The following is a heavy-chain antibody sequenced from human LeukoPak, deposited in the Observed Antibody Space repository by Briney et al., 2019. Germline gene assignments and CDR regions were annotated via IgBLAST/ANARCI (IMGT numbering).Heavy chain of an antibody. CDR1: GFTFSNYW. Sequence: GGSLRLSCTASGFTFSNYWMSWVRQAPGKGLEWVAVIWYDGSNKYYADSVKGRFTISRDNSKNTLYLQMNSLRAEDTAVYYCARLLAEPWGQGTLVTVSS. CDR3: ARLLAEP. J-gene: IGHJ5*02. CDR2: IWYDGSNK. V-gene: IGHV3-33*08. D-gene: IGHD6-19*01.